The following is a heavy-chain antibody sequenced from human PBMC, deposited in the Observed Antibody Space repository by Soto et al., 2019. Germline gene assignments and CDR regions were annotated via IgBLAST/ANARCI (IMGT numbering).Heavy chain of an antibody. D-gene: IGHD7-27*01. CDR3: AKDLLGPGRAYGMDV. CDR2: ISYDGSNK. V-gene: IGHV3-30*18. CDR1: GFTFSSYG. Sequence: QVQLVESGGGVVQPGRSLRLSCAASGFTFSSYGMHWVRQAPGKGLERVAVISYDGSNKYYADSVKGRFTISRDNSKNTLYLQMNSLRAGDTAVYYCAKDLLGPGRAYGMDVWGQGTTVTVSS. J-gene: IGHJ6*02.